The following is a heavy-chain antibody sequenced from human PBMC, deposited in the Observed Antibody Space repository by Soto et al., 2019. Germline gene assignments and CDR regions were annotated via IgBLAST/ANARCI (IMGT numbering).Heavy chain of an antibody. D-gene: IGHD3-22*01. CDR3: ARQIVVVKEEYFDY. V-gene: IGHV3-30-3*01. CDR1: GFTFSSYA. Sequence: GGSLRLSCAASGFTFSSYAMHWVRQAPGKGLEWVAVISYDGSNKYYADSVKGRFTISRDNSKNTLYLQMNSLRAEDTAVYYCARQIVVVKEEYFDYWGQGTLVTVSS. CDR2: ISYDGSNK. J-gene: IGHJ4*02.